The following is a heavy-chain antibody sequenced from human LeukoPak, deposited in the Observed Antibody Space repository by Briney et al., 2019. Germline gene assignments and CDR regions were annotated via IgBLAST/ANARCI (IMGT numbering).Heavy chain of an antibody. CDR2: IWYDGNDK. V-gene: IGHV3-33*01. CDR1: GYTFSSHG. Sequence: GSLRLSCAVSGYTFSSHGMHWVRQAPGKGLEWVAAIWYDGNDKYYADSVKGRFTISRDNSKNMLYLQMDSLRAEDTALYYCARLWGSVSGYFDYWGQGTLVTVSS. CDR3: ARLWGSVSGYFDY. D-gene: IGHD2-21*01. J-gene: IGHJ4*02.